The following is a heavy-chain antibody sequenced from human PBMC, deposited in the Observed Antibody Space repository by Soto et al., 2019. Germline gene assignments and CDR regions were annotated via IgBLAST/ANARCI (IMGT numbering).Heavy chain of an antibody. Sequence: LKISCQGSGYAFSSYWIAWVRQMPGKGLEWMGIIYPGDSDTRYSPSFQGQVTISVDKSITTASLQWSSLKASDTAMYYCARGYCTATICDPWFDPWGQGTLVTVSS. J-gene: IGHJ5*02. V-gene: IGHV5-51*01. D-gene: IGHD2-8*02. CDR2: IYPGDSDT. CDR3: ARGYCTATICDPWFDP. CDR1: GYAFSSYW.